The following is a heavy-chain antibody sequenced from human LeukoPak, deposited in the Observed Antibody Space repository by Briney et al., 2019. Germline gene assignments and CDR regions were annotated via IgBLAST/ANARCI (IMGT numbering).Heavy chain of an antibody. Sequence: PSGTLSLTCAVSGGSISSSNWWSWVRQPPGKGLEWIGEIYHSGSTNYNPSLKSRVTISVDTSKNQFSLKLSSVTAADTAVYYCARGTNNYDFWSGYNPANWFDPWGQGTLVTVSS. CDR3: ARGTNNYDFWSGYNPANWFDP. J-gene: IGHJ5*02. CDR2: IYHSGST. V-gene: IGHV4-4*02. D-gene: IGHD3-3*01. CDR1: GGSISSSNW.